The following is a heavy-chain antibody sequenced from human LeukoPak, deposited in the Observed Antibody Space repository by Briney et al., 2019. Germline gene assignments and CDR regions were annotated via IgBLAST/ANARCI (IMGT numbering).Heavy chain of an antibody. J-gene: IGHJ4*02. D-gene: IGHD3-10*01. CDR3: ARAFGSGSYQGFLRY. CDR1: GFTVASNF. CDR2: SFSGGTT. Sequence: GGSLRLSCAASGFTVASNFMSWVRQAPGKGLDWVSVSFSGGTTFYAESVKGRFTISRDNSKNTLYLEMNSLRAEDTAVYYCARAFGSGSYQGFLRYWGQGTLVTVSS. V-gene: IGHV3-66*01.